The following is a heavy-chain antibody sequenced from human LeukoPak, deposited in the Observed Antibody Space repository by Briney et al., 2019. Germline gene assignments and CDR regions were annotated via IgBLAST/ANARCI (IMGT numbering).Heavy chain of an antibody. CDR2: IYPGDSDT. Sequence: GESLKISCKGSGYSFTSYWIVWVRQMPGRGLEWMGTIYPGDSDTRYSPSFQGQVTISADKSISTAYLQWSSLKASDTAMYYCARRGYYDSSGSPPPDYWGQGTLVTVSS. D-gene: IGHD3-22*01. V-gene: IGHV5-51*01. J-gene: IGHJ4*02. CDR3: ARRGYYDSSGSPPPDY. CDR1: GYSFTSYW.